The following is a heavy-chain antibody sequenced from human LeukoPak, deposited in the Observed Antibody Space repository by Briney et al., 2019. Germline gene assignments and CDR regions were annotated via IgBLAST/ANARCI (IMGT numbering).Heavy chain of an antibody. CDR3: ARLQKRDSRDY. CDR1: GFTFSNYW. D-gene: IGHD5-24*01. Sequence: GGSLRLSCAASGFTFSNYWMSWVRQAPGKGLEWVANIKEDGSEKYHVDSVKGRFTVSRNNAKNSLYLQMNSLRAEDTAVYYCARLQKRDSRDYWGQGTLVTVSS. V-gene: IGHV3-7*02. J-gene: IGHJ4*02. CDR2: IKEDGSEK.